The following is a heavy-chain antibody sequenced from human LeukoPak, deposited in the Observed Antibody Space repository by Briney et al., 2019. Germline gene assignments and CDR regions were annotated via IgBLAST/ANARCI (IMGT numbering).Heavy chain of an antibody. CDR3: AKEAGSGWTIFDY. Sequence: GGSLRLSCAASGFTFNSYAMSWVRQAPGKGLEWVSAISGSGGSTFYADSVKGRFTISRDNSKNTLHLQMNSLRGEDTAVYYCAKEAGSGWTIFDYWGQGTLVTVSS. J-gene: IGHJ4*02. D-gene: IGHD6-19*01. CDR1: GFTFNSYA. CDR2: ISGSGGST. V-gene: IGHV3-23*01.